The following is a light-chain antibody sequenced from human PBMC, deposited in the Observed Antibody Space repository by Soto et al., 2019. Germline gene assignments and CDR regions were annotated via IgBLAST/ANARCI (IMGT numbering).Light chain of an antibody. CDR1: QSVSSD. Sequence: EIVMTQSPATLSESPGGRATLSCRASQSVSSDLAWYQQRPGQAPRLLIYAASTRATGVPDRFSGSGSGTEFTLTISILQSEDFAVYYCQQYSNWPPLTFGGGTKVEIK. V-gene: IGKV3-15*01. CDR2: AAS. CDR3: QQYSNWPPLT. J-gene: IGKJ4*01.